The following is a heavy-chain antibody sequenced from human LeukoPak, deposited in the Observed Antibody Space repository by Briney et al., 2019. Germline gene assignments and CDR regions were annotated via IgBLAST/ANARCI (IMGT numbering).Heavy chain of an antibody. CDR1: GFTFTNFV. V-gene: IGHV3-33*06. J-gene: IGHJ5*01. D-gene: IGHD4-17*01. CDR2: IWSDGSHK. Sequence: GGSLRLSCEASGFTFTNFVMHWVRQAPGKGLEWVGVIWSDGSHKYYDDSVKGRFTISRDNSKNTLYLQMNSLRAADTSFYFCAKDANEFGDSYFDSWGQGTLVTVSS. CDR3: AKDANEFGDSYFDS.